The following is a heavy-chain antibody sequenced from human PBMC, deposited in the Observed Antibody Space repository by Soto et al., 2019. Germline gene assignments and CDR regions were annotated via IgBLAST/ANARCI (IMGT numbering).Heavy chain of an antibody. V-gene: IGHV3-64*01. CDR2: INSNGGST. J-gene: IGHJ4*02. Sequence: GGFLRLSCAASGFTFSSYAMHWVRQAPGKGLEYVSTINSNGGSTYYANSVKGRFTISRDNSKSTLYLQMGSLRAEDMAVYYCAREGGSYYFDYWGQGTLVTVSS. D-gene: IGHD1-26*01. CDR1: GFTFSSYA. CDR3: AREGGSYYFDY.